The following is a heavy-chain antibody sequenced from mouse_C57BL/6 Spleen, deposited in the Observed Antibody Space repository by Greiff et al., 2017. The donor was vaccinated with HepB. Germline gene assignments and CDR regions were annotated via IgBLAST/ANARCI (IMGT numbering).Heavy chain of an antibody. CDR3: ASYYSNYETFAWFAY. V-gene: IGHV14-3*01. Sequence: VQLKESVAELVRPGASVKLSCTASGFNIKNTYMHWVKQRPEQGLEWIGRIDPANGNTKYAPKFQGKATITADTSSNTAYLQLSSLTSEDTAIYYCASYYSNYETFAWFAYWGQGTLVTVSA. D-gene: IGHD2-5*01. CDR1: GFNIKNTY. CDR2: IDPANGNT. J-gene: IGHJ3*01.